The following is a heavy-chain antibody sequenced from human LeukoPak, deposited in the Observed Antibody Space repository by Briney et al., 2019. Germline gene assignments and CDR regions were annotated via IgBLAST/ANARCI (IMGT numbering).Heavy chain of an antibody. V-gene: IGHV1-69*05. CDR1: EGTFSSYA. D-gene: IGHD6-13*01. CDR3: ASLNSSSWYQYNWFDP. Sequence: SVKVSCKASEGTFSSYAISWVRQAPGQGLEWMGGIIPIFGTANYAQKFQGRVTITTDESTSTAYMELSSLRSEDTAVYYCASLNSSSWYQYNWFDPWGQGTLVTVSS. J-gene: IGHJ5*02. CDR2: IIPIFGTA.